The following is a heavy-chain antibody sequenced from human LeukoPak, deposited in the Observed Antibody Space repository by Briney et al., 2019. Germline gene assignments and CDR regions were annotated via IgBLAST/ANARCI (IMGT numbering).Heavy chain of an antibody. CDR3: ARDQTTYYYDSSGYYYGY. V-gene: IGHV4-39*07. J-gene: IGHJ4*02. Sequence: SETLSLTCTVSGGSISSSSYYWGWIRQPPGKGLEWIGSIYYSGSTYYNPSLKSRVTISVDTSKNQFSLKLSSVTAADTAVYYCARDQTTYYYDSSGYYYGYWGQGTLVTVSS. CDR1: GGSISSSSYY. D-gene: IGHD3-22*01. CDR2: IYYSGST.